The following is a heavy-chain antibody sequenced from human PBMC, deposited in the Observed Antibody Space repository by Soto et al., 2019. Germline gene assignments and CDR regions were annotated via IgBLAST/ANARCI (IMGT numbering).Heavy chain of an antibody. CDR3: ARDGVVLMVYATYWFDP. Sequence: GGSLRLSCAASGFTFSSYSMNWVRQAPGKGLEWVSSISSSSSYIYYADSVKGRFTISRDNAKNSLYLQMNSLRAEDTAVYYYARDGVVLMVYATYWFDPWGQGTLVTVSS. D-gene: IGHD2-8*01. J-gene: IGHJ5*02. V-gene: IGHV3-21*01. CDR1: GFTFSSYS. CDR2: ISSSSSYI.